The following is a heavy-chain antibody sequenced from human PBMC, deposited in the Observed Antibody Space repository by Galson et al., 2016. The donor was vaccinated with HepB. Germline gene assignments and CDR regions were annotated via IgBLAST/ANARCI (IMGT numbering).Heavy chain of an antibody. J-gene: IGHJ3*01. Sequence: PALVTPTQTLTLTCDVSGFSISTSGMAVAWIRQPPGEALEWFALIYWDDDKRYRPSLKNRITMTRDTSKNQVVLTMTDMDPTDTATYYCAHYRSGWFSVGPDAFDVWGRGTRVT. CDR1: GFSISTSGMA. CDR3: AHYRSGWFSVGPDAFDV. D-gene: IGHD6-25*01. V-gene: IGHV2-5*02. CDR2: IYWDDDK.